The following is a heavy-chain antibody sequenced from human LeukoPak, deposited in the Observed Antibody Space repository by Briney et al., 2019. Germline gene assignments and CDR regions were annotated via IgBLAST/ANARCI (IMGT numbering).Heavy chain of an antibody. CDR2: IKQDGSEK. D-gene: IGHD3-9*01. CDR3: ARGLSSHALRYFDWLLSPDWFDP. J-gene: IGHJ5*02. CDR1: GFTFSSYW. Sequence: GGSLGLSCAASGFTFSSYWMSWVRQAPGKGLEWVANIKQDGSEKYYVDSVKGRFTISRDNAKNSLYLQMNSLRAEDTAVYYCARGLSSHALRYFDWLLSPDWFDPWGQGTLVTVSS. V-gene: IGHV3-7*01.